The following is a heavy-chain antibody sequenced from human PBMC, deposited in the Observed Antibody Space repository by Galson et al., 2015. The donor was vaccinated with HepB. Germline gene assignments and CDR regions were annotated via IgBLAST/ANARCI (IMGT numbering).Heavy chain of an antibody. CDR3: ARGPSFLRGVDCGMHV. V-gene: IGHV3-30*03. D-gene: IGHD3-10*01. CDR2: TSFDENNK. J-gene: IGHJ6*02. CDR1: GFTFSTYD. Sequence: SLRLSCAASGFTFSTYDIHWVRQVPGKGLEWLAVTSFDENNKHYADSVKGRFSISRDNSTDTVFLQMNGLRAEDTAVYYCARGPSFLRGVDCGMHVWGQGTTVTVSS.